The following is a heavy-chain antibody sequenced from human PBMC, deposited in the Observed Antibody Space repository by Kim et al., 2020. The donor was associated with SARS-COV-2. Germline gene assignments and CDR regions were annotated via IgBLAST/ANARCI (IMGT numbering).Heavy chain of an antibody. J-gene: IGHJ4*02. D-gene: IGHD3-10*01. CDR2: ISYDGSNK. CDR1: GFTFSSYG. V-gene: IGHV3-33*05. Sequence: GGSLRLSCAASGFTFSSYGMHLVRQAPGKGLEWVAVISYDGSNKYYADSVKGRFTISRDNSKNTLYLQMNSLRAEDTAVYYCARAKLGWFGKMGYWGQGTLVTVSS. CDR3: ARAKLGWFGKMGY.